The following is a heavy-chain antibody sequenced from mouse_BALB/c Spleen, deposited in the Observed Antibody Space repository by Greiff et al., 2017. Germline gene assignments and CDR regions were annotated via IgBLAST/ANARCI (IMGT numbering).Heavy chain of an antibody. V-gene: IGHV1S81*02. CDR3: TRVGTTAGNWYFDV. CDR1: GYTFTSYY. J-gene: IGHJ1*01. CDR2: INPSNGGT. D-gene: IGHD1-2*01. Sequence: VKLQQSGAELVKPGASVKLSCKASGYTFTSYYMYWVKQRPGQGLEWIGEINPSNGGTNFNEKFKSKATLTVDKSSSTAYMQLSSLTSEDSAVYYCTRVGTTAGNWYFDVWGAGTTVTVSS.